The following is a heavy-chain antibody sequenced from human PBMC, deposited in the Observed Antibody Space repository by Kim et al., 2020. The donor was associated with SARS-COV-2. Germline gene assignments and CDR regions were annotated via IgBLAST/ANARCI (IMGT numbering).Heavy chain of an antibody. D-gene: IGHD1-1*01. V-gene: IGHV3-33*06. Sequence: GGSLRLSCAASGFTFSSYAMHWVRQAPGKGLEWVAVIWYDGSNKYYADSVKGRFTISRDNSKNTLYLQMNSLRAEDTAVYYCAKDLFPSRDKTGSNWFDPWGQGTLVTVSS. CDR2: IWYDGSNK. CDR3: AKDLFPSRDKTGSNWFDP. CDR1: GFTFSSYA. J-gene: IGHJ5*02.